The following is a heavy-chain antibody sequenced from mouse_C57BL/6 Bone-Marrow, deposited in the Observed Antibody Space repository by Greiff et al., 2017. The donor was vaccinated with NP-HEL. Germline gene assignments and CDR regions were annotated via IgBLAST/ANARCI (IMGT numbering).Heavy chain of an antibody. CDR3: ARDYYGSNYYAMDY. V-gene: IGHV3-6*01. Sequence: VQLKESGPGLVKPSQSLSLTCSVTGYSITSGYYWNWIRQFPGNKLEWMGYISYDGSNNYNPSLKNRISITRDTSKNQFFLKLNSVTTEDTATYYCARDYYGSNYYAMDYWGQGTSVTVSS. CDR2: ISYDGSN. CDR1: GYSITSGYY. J-gene: IGHJ4*01. D-gene: IGHD1-1*01.